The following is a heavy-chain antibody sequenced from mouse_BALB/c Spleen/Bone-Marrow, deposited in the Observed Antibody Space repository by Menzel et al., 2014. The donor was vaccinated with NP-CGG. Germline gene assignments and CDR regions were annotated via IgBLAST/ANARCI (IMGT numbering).Heavy chain of an antibody. Sequence: DVKLVESGGGLVKSGGSLKLSCAASGFTFSNYGMSWVRQTPEKRLEWVATISGGGSYTFYSDSVKGRFSISRDNAKNNLYLQLSSRRSEDTALYYCARHAYYDQTEVSFVYWGQGTLVTVSA. D-gene: IGHD2-4*01. V-gene: IGHV5-9-2*01. J-gene: IGHJ3*01. CDR1: GFTFSNYG. CDR3: ARHAYYDQTEVSFVY. CDR2: ISGGGSYT.